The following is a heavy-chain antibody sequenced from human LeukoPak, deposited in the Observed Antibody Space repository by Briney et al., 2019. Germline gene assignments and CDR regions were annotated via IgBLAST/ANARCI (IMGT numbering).Heavy chain of an antibody. J-gene: IGHJ4*02. Sequence: ASVKVSCKASGYTFTSYGISWVRQAPGQGLESIGWISAYTGNTNYAQKLQGRVTMTTDTSTSTAYMELRSLRSDDTDVYYCARGKTYGSGSYGFFDYWGQGTLVTVSS. CDR1: GYTFTSYG. D-gene: IGHD3-10*01. CDR3: ARGKTYGSGSYGFFDY. V-gene: IGHV1-18*01. CDR2: ISAYTGNT.